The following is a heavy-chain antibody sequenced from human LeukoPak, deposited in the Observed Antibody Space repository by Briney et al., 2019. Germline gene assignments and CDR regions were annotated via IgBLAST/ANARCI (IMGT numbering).Heavy chain of an antibody. Sequence: GGSLRLSCAASGFTFSSYVMSWVRQAPGKGLEWVSDISGSGGGTYYADSVKGRFTISRDNSKNTLYLQMNSLRAEDTAVYYCAKEAVRGNYNWFDPWGQGTLVTVSS. D-gene: IGHD3-10*01. CDR2: ISGSGGGT. J-gene: IGHJ5*02. V-gene: IGHV3-23*01. CDR3: AKEAVRGNYNWFDP. CDR1: GFTFSSYV.